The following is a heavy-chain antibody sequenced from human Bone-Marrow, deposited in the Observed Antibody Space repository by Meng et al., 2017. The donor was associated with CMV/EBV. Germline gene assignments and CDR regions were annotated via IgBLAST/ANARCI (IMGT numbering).Heavy chain of an antibody. J-gene: IGHJ5*02. D-gene: IGHD6-25*01. CDR3: ARDTAAGPYNWFDP. V-gene: IGHV3-48*04. CDR1: GFTFSSYS. CDR2: ISSSSSTI. Sequence: GGSLSLSCAASGFTFSSYSMNWVRQAPGKGLEWVSYISSSSSTIYYADSVKGRFTISRDNAKNSLYLQMNSLRAEDTAVYYCARDTAAGPYNWFDPWGQGTLVTVSS.